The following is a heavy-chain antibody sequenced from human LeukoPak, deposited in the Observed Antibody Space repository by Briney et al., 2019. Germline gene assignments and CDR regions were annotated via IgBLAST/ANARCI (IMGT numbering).Heavy chain of an antibody. Sequence: SETLSLTCTVSGGSISSYYWSWIRQPPGKGLEWIGYIYYSGSTNYNPPLKSRVTISVDTSKNQFSLKLSSVTAADTAVYYCARVTLYYGSGSYLIDYWGQGTLVTVSS. CDR1: GGSISSYY. J-gene: IGHJ4*02. CDR2: IYYSGST. CDR3: ARVTLYYGSGSYLIDY. D-gene: IGHD3-10*01. V-gene: IGHV4-59*01.